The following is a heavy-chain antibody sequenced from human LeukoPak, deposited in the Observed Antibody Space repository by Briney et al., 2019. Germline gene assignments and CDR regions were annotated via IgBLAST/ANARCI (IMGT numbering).Heavy chain of an antibody. Sequence: SETLSLTCTVSGGSFSSHHWSWIRQPPGKGLEWIGYINYSGTTKYNPSLKSRVIMSVDTSKNQFSLRLTSVTAADTAVYYCARGPEGSGSYMCDYWGQGTRVTASS. CDR2: INYSGTT. J-gene: IGHJ4*02. D-gene: IGHD3-10*01. CDR3: ARGPEGSGSYMCDY. CDR1: GGSFSSHH. V-gene: IGHV4-59*11.